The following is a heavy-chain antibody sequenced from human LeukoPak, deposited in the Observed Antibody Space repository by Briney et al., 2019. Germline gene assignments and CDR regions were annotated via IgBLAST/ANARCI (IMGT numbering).Heavy chain of an antibody. V-gene: IGHV1-18*04. J-gene: IGHJ6*04. Sequence: GASVKVSCKASGYTFTSYGISWVRQAPGQGLEWMGWIRAYNGNTNYAQKLQGRVTMTTDTSTSTAYMELRSLRSDDTAVYYCARDPGFGILGDYGGWAQYYYYYGVDVWGKGTTVTVSS. CDR1: GYTFTSYG. D-gene: IGHD4-17*01. CDR3: ARDPGFGILGDYGGWAQYYYYYGVDV. CDR2: IRAYNGNT.